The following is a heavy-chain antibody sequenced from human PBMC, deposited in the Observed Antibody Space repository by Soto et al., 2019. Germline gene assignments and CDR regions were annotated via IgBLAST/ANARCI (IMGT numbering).Heavy chain of an antibody. CDR2: INSDGSST. CDR1: GFTFSSYW. J-gene: IGHJ4*02. CDR3: AVAVTGPTAIGY. D-gene: IGHD6-19*01. Sequence: EVQLVESGGGLVQPGGSLRLSCAASGFTFSSYWMHWVRQAPGKGLVGVSRINSDGSSTSYADPVKGRFTITRDTAKNTLCLQMNSLRAEDTAVYYCAVAVTGPTAIGYWGQGTLGTVSS. V-gene: IGHV3-74*01.